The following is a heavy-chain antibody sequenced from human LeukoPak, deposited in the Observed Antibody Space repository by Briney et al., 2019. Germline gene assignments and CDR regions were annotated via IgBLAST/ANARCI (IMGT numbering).Heavy chain of an antibody. CDR2: IIPIFGTA. J-gene: IGHJ4*02. CDR1: GGTFSSYA. V-gene: IGHV1-69*01. Sequence: RASVKVSCKASGGTFSSYAISWVRQAPGQGLEWMGGIIPIFGTASYAQKFQGRVTITADESTSTAYMELSSLRSEDTAVYYCASKTTGLLETYFDYWGQGTLVTVSS. D-gene: IGHD2-15*01. CDR3: ASKTTGLLETYFDY.